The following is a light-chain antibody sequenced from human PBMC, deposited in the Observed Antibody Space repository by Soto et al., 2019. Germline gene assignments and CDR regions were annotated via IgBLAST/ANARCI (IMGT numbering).Light chain of an antibody. Sequence: DLQLTQSPSSLSGSVGDRVTMTCQATQGVRNYLNWYQQKPGKAPRLLIYDASNLQTGVPSRFXGXGSXTXXXXXIXXXQXEXIATYYCQQYDNLPSLTFGGGTKVEIK. CDR1: QGVRNY. J-gene: IGKJ4*01. CDR2: DAS. V-gene: IGKV1-33*01. CDR3: QQYDNLPSLT.